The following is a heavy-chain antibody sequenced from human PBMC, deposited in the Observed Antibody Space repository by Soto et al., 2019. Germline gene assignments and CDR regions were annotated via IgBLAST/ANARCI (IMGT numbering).Heavy chain of an antibody. CDR1: GYTFTSYG. Sequence: ASVKVSCKASGYTFTSYGISWVRQAPGQGLEWMGWISAYNGNTNYAQKLQGRVTMTTDTSTSTAYMELRSLRSDDTAVYYCAIWWEYSNRQYYFDYWGQGTLVNVSS. V-gene: IGHV1-18*01. D-gene: IGHD4-4*01. CDR2: ISAYNGNT. CDR3: AIWWEYSNRQYYFDY. J-gene: IGHJ4*02.